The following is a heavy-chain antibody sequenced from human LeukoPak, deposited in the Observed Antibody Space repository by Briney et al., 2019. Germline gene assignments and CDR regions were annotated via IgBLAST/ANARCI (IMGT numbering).Heavy chain of an antibody. Sequence: SETLSLTCAVYGGSFSGYYWSWTRQPPGKGLEWIGEINHSGSTNYNPSLKSRVTISVDTSKNQFSLKLSSVTAADAAVYYCARAPLFYFDYWGQGTLVTVSS. CDR3: ARAPLFYFDY. CDR1: GGSFSGYY. D-gene: IGHD2-21*01. CDR2: INHSGST. V-gene: IGHV4-34*01. J-gene: IGHJ4*02.